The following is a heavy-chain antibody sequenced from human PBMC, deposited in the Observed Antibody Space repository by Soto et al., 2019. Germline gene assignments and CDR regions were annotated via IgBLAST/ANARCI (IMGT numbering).Heavy chain of an antibody. Sequence: QVQLVQSGAEVKKPGASVKVSCKASGYTFTSYGISWVRQAPGQGLEWMGWISAYNGNTNYAQKLQGRVTMTTDTSTSKAYMELRSLRSDDTAVYYCARQWLQPEPYYSDYMDVWGKGTTVTVSS. CDR2: ISAYNGNT. CDR1: GYTFTSYG. CDR3: ARQWLQPEPYYSDYMDV. V-gene: IGHV1-18*01. J-gene: IGHJ6*03. D-gene: IGHD6-19*01.